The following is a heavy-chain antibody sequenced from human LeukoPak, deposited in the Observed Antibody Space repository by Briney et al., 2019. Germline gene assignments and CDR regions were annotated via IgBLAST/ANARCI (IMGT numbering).Heavy chain of an antibody. V-gene: IGHV3-23*01. Sequence: GGSLRLSCAASGFTFSSYAMSWVRQAPGKGLEWVSAISGSGGSTYYADSVKGRFTISRDNSKNTLYLQMNSLRAEDTAVYYCAKDGGYCSGGSCYYFDYWGQGTLVTVSS. CDR3: AKDGGYCSGGSCYYFDY. CDR1: GFTFSSYA. CDR2: ISGSGGST. D-gene: IGHD2-15*01. J-gene: IGHJ4*02.